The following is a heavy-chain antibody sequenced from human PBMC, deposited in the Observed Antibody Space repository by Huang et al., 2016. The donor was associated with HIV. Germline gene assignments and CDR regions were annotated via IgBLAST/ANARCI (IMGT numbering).Heavy chain of an antibody. D-gene: IGHD2-2*01. CDR1: VFTFSSYG. V-gene: IGHV3-30*02. Sequence: QVQLVESGGGVVQPGGSLRLSCAASVFTFSSYGMHGVRQAPGKGLEWVAFRRYDGSNKYYADSVKGRFTISRDNSKNTLYLQMNSLRAEDTAVYYCAKGGDCSSTSCYAFDYWGQGTLVTVSS. J-gene: IGHJ4*02. CDR2: RRYDGSNK. CDR3: AKGGDCSSTSCYAFDY.